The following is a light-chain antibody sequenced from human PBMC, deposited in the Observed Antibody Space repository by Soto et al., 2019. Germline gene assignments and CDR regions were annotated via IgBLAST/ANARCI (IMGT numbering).Light chain of an antibody. CDR2: DNN. CDR1: YSNIGKNY. J-gene: IGLJ3*02. Sequence: QSVLTQPPSVSAAPGQKVTISCSGSYSNIGKNYVSWYQQLPGTAPKLLIFDNNKRPSGIPDRFSGSKSGTSATLGITGLQTGDEADYYCGTWGVFGGGTKLTVL. V-gene: IGLV1-51*01. CDR3: GTWGV.